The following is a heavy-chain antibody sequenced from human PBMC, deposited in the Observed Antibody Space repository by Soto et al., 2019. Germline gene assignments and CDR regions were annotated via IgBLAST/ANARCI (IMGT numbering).Heavy chain of an antibody. J-gene: IGHJ6*02. V-gene: IGHV1-2*04. CDR3: AIGGVVVVPAAIGLCYYYGMDA. D-gene: IGHD2-2*01. CDR2: INPNSGGA. CDR1: GNAFTGCY. Sequence: ASVNFSCKASGNAFTGCYMHWVRQAPGQGLEWMRCINPNSGGANYAQKIQGWVTMTRDTSISTAYIELSRPRSDDTAVHYCAIGGVVVVPAAIGLCYYYGMDAWGQGTTVTVSS.